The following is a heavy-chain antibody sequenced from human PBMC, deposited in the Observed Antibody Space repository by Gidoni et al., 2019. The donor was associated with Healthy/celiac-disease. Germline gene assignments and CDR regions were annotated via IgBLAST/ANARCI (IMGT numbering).Heavy chain of an antibody. CDR3: ARLRGVRGIPYGSGSYTFDY. CDR1: GGSISSSSYY. Sequence: QLQLQESGPGLVKPSETLSLTCTVSGGSISSSSYYLGWIRQPPGKGLEWIGSIYYSGSTYYNPSLKSRVTISVDTSKNQFSLKLSSVTAADTAVYYCARLRGVRGIPYGSGSYTFDYWGQGTLVTVSS. J-gene: IGHJ4*02. V-gene: IGHV4-39*01. D-gene: IGHD3-10*01. CDR2: IYYSGST.